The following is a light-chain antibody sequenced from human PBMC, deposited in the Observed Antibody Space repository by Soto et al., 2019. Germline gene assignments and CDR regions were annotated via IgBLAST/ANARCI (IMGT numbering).Light chain of an antibody. J-gene: IGLJ1*01. CDR1: SSDVGGYKY. CDR2: VVS. CDR3: SSYTSSSTLNV. V-gene: IGLV2-14*01. Sequence: QSVLTQPASVSGSPGQSITISCTGTSSDVGGYKYVSWYQHHPGKAPKLMIYVVSNRPSGVSNRFSGSKSGNTASLTISGLQAEDEADYYCSSYTSSSTLNVFGTGTQLTVL.